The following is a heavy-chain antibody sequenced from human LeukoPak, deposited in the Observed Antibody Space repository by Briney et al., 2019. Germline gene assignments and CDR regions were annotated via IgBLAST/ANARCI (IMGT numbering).Heavy chain of an antibody. J-gene: IGHJ6*03. D-gene: IGHD1-26*01. CDR1: GFTFSSYT. CDR2: ISSNGGST. Sequence: GGSLRLSCAASGFTFSSYTMNWVRQAPGKGLEYVSAISSNGGSTYYANSVKGRFTISRDNSKNTLYLQMGSLRAEDMAVYYCARDECREWELQKCPHYYYYMDVWGKGTTVTISS. CDR3: ARDECREWELQKCPHYYYYMDV. V-gene: IGHV3-64*01.